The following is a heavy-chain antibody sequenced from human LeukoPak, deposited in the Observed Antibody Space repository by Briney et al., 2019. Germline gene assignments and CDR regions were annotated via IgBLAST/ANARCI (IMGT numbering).Heavy chain of an antibody. Sequence: PSETLSVTCTVSGVSISSYYWSWIRQPPGKGLEWIGDIYYSGYTNYNPSLKSRVTISVDTSKNQFSLKLRSVTAADTAVYYCARETSQKGAHYMDVWGKGTTVTISS. CDR1: GVSISSYY. CDR2: IYYSGYT. D-gene: IGHD3-16*01. CDR3: ARETSQKGAHYMDV. V-gene: IGHV4-59*01. J-gene: IGHJ6*03.